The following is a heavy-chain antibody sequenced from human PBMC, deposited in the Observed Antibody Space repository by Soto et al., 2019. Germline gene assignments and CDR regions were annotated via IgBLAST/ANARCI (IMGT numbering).Heavy chain of an antibody. V-gene: IGHV4-4*07. CDR2: IYATGTT. Sequence: KPSETLSLTCTVSGASISGFYWRWIRKSAGKGLERIGRIYATGTTDYNPSLKRRVMMSVDTSKKQFSLKLRSGTAADTAVYYCVRDGTKTLRDWFDPWGQGISVTVSS. CDR1: GASISGFY. CDR3: VRDGTKTLRDWFDP. J-gene: IGHJ5*02. D-gene: IGHD1-1*01.